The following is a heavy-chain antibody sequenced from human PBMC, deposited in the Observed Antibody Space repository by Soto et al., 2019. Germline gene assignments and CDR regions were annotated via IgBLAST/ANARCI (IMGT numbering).Heavy chain of an antibody. D-gene: IGHD3-10*01. Sequence: PSETLSLTCAVYGWSFSGHYWSWIRQHPGKGLEWIGYIYYSGSTYYNPSLKSRVTISVDTSKNQFSLKLSSVTAADTAVYYCARETSGSGSTMFDYWGQGTLVTVSS. CDR2: IYYSGST. J-gene: IGHJ4*02. CDR3: ARETSGSGSTMFDY. CDR1: GWSFSGHY. V-gene: IGHV4-31*11.